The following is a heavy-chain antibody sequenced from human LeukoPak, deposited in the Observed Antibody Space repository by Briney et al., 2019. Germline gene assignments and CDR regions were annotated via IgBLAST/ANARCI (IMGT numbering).Heavy chain of an antibody. D-gene: IGHD2-8*01. J-gene: IGHJ4*02. CDR1: GGSFSGYY. Sequence: SETLSLTCAVYGGSFSGYYWSWIRQPPGKGLEWIGEINHSGSTNYNPSLKSRVTISVDTSKNQFSLKLSSVTAADTAVYYCARGLLADLYVVGYWGQGTLVTVSS. CDR2: INHSGST. V-gene: IGHV4-34*01. CDR3: ARGLLADLYVVGY.